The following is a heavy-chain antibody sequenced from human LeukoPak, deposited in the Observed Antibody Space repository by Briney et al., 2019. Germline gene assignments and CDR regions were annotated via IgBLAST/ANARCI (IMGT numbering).Heavy chain of an antibody. CDR2: IYYSGST. V-gene: IGHV4-59*01. Sequence: SETLSLTCTVAGGSISSYYWSWIRQPPGKGLEWIGNIYYSGSTNYNPSLKSRVTISVDTSKNQFSLKLSSVTAADTAVYYCARRGWAVRRITAGRLDYWGQGTLVTVSS. J-gene: IGHJ4*02. D-gene: IGHD6-25*01. CDR1: GGSISSYY. CDR3: ARRGWAVRRITAGRLDY.